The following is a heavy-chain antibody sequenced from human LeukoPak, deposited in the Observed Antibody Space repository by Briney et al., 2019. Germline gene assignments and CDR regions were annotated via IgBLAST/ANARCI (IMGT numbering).Heavy chain of an antibody. V-gene: IGHV1-2*04. CDR1: GYTFTGYY. Sequence: ASVKVSSKASGYTFTGYYMHWVRQAPGQGLEWMGWINPNSGGTNYAQKFQGWVTMTRDTSISTAYMELSRLRSDDTAVYYCARATFYGDYDYWGQGTLVTVSS. D-gene: IGHD4-17*01. CDR3: ARATFYGDYDY. CDR2: INPNSGGT. J-gene: IGHJ4*02.